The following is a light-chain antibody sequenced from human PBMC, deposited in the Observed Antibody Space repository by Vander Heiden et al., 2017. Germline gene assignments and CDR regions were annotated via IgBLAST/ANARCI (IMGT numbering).Light chain of an antibody. CDR3: QSYNDTTRV. J-gene: IGLJ3*02. V-gene: IGLV6-57*01. Sequence: NFMLSQPHYVSESPRKTVTISCTRSSGSFVNSYVHWYQQRPDSSPTIVIYETSQRPSGVPDRFSGSIDSSSTYASLTISGLRAEDISYDYCQSYNDTTRVFGGGTKLTVL. CDR1: SGSFVNSY. CDR2: ETS.